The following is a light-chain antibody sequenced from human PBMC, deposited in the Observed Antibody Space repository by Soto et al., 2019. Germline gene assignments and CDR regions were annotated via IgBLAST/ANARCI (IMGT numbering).Light chain of an antibody. Sequence: EIVLTQSPGTLSLSPGERATLSCRASQSISSSYLAWYQQKPGQAPRLLIYGASSRAFGIPDRFSGSGSGTDFTLTSSSLEPEYFSVYYCQHYDRSFTFGPGTKVDIK. CDR1: QSISSSY. V-gene: IGKV3-20*01. J-gene: IGKJ3*01. CDR2: GAS. CDR3: QHYDRSFT.